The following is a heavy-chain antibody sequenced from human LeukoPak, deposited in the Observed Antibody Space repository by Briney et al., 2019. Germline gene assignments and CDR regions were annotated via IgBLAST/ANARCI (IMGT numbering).Heavy chain of an antibody. D-gene: IGHD6-19*01. CDR2: LNSDGSST. V-gene: IGHV3-74*01. J-gene: IGHJ3*02. CDR1: AFTFSNFR. CDR3: ARDGSSGRANAFDI. Sequence: WGSLRLSSSASAFTFSNFRMHWVRQAPGKGLLWLSRLNSDGSSTSYADSVKGRFTISRDNAKNTLYLQMNSLRAEDTAVYYCARDGSSGRANAFDIWGQGTMVTVSS.